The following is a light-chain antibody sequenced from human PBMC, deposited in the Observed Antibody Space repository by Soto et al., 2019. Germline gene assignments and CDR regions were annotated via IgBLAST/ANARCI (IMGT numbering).Light chain of an antibody. Sequence: EIVLTQSPGTLSLSPGERATLSCRASQSVSSSLLAWYQQKPGQAPRLLMYGAASRATGIPDRFSGSGSGTEFTLTISRLEPEDFAVYYCQQYGGSPLYTFGQGTKLEIK. CDR2: GAA. V-gene: IGKV3-20*01. CDR1: QSVSSSL. CDR3: QQYGGSPLYT. J-gene: IGKJ2*01.